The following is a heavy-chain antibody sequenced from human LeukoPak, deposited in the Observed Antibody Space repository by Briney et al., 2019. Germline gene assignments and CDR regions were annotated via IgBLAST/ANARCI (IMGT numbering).Heavy chain of an antibody. CDR3: ARGGITMIVVDY. CDR1: GFTFDDYA. V-gene: IGHV3-9*01. Sequence: GGSLRLSCAASGFTFDDYAMHWVRQAPGKGLEWVSGISWNSGSIGYADSVKGRFTISRDNAKNSLYLQMNSLRAEDTAVYYCARGGITMIVVDYWGQGTLVTVSS. D-gene: IGHD3-22*01. CDR2: ISWNSGSI. J-gene: IGHJ4*02.